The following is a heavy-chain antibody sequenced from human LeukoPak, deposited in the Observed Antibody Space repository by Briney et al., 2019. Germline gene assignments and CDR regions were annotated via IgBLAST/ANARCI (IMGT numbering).Heavy chain of an antibody. Sequence: SVKVSCKASGGTFSIYAISWVRQAPGQGLEWMGRIIPILGIANYAQKFQGRVTITADKSTSTAYMELSSLRSEDTAVYYCARAVDIVATIETTAFDIWGQGTMVTVSS. CDR2: IIPILGIA. D-gene: IGHD5-12*01. J-gene: IGHJ3*02. V-gene: IGHV1-69*04. CDR3: ARAVDIVATIETTAFDI. CDR1: GGTFSIYA.